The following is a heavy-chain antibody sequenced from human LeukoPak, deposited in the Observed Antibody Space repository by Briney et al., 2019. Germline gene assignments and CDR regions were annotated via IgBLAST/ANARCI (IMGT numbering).Heavy chain of an antibody. D-gene: IGHD4-23*01. J-gene: IGHJ3*01. CDR2: ISSSSGDI. Sequence: GESLRLSCRASGFIFSSYALNWVCRAPGQGLEWVSSISSSSGDIYYTDSVKGRFTISRDNARKSLYLQMNSLRVEDTAVYYCVRDYGGSSGAFDLWGQGTMVTVSS. V-gene: IGHV3-21*01. CDR1: GFIFSSYA. CDR3: VRDYGGSSGAFDL.